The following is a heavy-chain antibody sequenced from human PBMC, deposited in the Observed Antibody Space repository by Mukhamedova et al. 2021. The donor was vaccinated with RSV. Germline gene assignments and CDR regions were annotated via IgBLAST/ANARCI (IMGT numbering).Heavy chain of an antibody. CDR2: GST. D-gene: IGHD6-13*01. Sequence: GSTYYNPSLKSRVTISIDTSKNQFSLKLSSVTAADTAVYYCARDKAAAGLTPGGYWGQGTLVTVSS. V-gene: IGHV4-39*07. CDR3: ARDKAAAGLTPGGY. J-gene: IGHJ4*02.